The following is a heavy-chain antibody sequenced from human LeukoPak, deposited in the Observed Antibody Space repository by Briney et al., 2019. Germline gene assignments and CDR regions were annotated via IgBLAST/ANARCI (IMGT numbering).Heavy chain of an antibody. Sequence: GGSLRLSCAASGFNFSGSAMHWVRQALGKGLEWVGRIRSKANNYATAYAASVKGRFTISRDDSKNTAYLQMNSLKTEDTAVYYCTRWDQDLDYGVYADTFDIWGQGTMVTVSS. CDR2: IRSKANNYAT. CDR1: GFNFSGSA. CDR3: TRWDQDLDYGVYADTFDI. D-gene: IGHD4-17*01. V-gene: IGHV3-73*01. J-gene: IGHJ3*02.